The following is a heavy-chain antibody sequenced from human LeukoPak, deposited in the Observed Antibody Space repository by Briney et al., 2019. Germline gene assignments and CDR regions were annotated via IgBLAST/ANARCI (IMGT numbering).Heavy chain of an antibody. D-gene: IGHD3-10*01. J-gene: IGHJ3*02. V-gene: IGHV3-48*03. Sequence: GGSLRLSCAASGFTFSSYEMNWVRQGPGKGLEWISHITTTDTTKYYTDSVKGRFTISRDNAKNSLYLQMHSLRAEDTAVYYCARGGFVFDIWGQGTVVTVSS. CDR3: ARGGFVFDI. CDR2: ITTTDTTK. CDR1: GFTFSSYE.